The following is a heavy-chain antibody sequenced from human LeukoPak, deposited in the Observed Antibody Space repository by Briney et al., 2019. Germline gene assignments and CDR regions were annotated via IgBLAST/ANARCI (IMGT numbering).Heavy chain of an antibody. V-gene: IGHV4-39*01. J-gene: IGHJ4*02. CDR1: GSSISSSSYY. D-gene: IGHD4-17*01. CDR3: ARQDGDSTCFFDY. CDR2: IYYSGSS. Sequence: SETLSLTCTVSGSSISSSSYYWGWIRQPPGKGLEWIGSIYYSGSSYYNPSLKSRVTISVDTSKNQFSLKLSSVTAADTAVYYCARQDGDSTCFFDYWGQGTLVTVSS.